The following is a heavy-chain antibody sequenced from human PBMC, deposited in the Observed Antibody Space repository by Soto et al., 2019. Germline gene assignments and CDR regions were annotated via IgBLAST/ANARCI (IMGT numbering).Heavy chain of an antibody. Sequence: SETLSLTCTVSGGSVSSGSYYWSWIRQPPGKGLEWIGYIYYSGSTNYNPSLKSRVTISVDTSKNQFSLKLSSVTAADTAVYYCARDHDLWSGYQKNARLDVWGQGTTVTVSS. CDR2: IYYSGST. V-gene: IGHV4-61*01. J-gene: IGHJ6*02. CDR3: ARDHDLWSGYQKNARLDV. CDR1: GGSVSSGSYY. D-gene: IGHD3-3*01.